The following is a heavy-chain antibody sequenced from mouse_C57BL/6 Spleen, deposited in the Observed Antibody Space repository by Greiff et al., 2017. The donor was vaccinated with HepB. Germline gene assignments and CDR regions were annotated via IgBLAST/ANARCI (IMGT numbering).Heavy chain of an antibody. CDR2: IDPENGDT. V-gene: IGHV14-4*01. CDR3: TTSDYYGSSTYYFDY. CDR1: GFNIKDDY. Sequence: VQLQQSGAELVRPGASVKLSCTASGFNIKDDYMHWVKQRPEQGLEWIGWIDPENGDTEYASKFQGKATITADTSSNTAYLQLSSLTSEDTAVYYCTTSDYYGSSTYYFDYWGQGTTLTVSS. J-gene: IGHJ2*01. D-gene: IGHD1-1*01.